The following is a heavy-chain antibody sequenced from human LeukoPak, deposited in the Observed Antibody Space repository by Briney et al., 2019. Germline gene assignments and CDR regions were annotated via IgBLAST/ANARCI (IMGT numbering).Heavy chain of an antibody. D-gene: IGHD6-19*01. CDR1: GASISSYY. J-gene: IGHJ4*02. V-gene: IGHV4-59*12. Sequence: PSETLSLTCTVSGASISSYYWSWIRQPPGKGLEWIGYIYYSGYTNYNPSLKSRVTISIDTSKNQFSLKLTSVTAADTAVYYCARARRVAVAKPRGRFDYWGQGTLVTVSS. CDR2: IYYSGYT. CDR3: ARARRVAVAKPRGRFDY.